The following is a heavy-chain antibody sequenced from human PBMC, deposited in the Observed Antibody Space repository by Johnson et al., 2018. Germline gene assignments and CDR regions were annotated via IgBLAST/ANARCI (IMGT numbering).Heavy chain of an antibody. CDR3: ARVRRPTLYYYYMDV. J-gene: IGHJ6*03. CDR2: ISSSGSTI. D-gene: IGHD3-16*01. V-gene: IGHV3-48*04. CDR1: GFTFSSYS. Sequence: VQLVQSGGGLVQPGGSLRLSCAASGFTFSSYSMNWVRQAPGKGLEWVSYISSSGSTIYYADSVKGRFTISRDNAKNSLYLQMNSLRAEDTAVYYWARVRRPTLYYYYMDVWGKGTTVTVSS.